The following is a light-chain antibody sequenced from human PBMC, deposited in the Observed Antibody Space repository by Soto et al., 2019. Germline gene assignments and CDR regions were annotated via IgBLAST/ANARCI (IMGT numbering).Light chain of an antibody. Sequence: SVLTQPPSASGTPGQRVTISCSGRTSNIGSNSVNWYQQLPGTAPKLLIYRNDHRPSGVPDRFSGSKSGTSASLAISGLQSEDEADYYCSAWDDSPNGVVFGGGTKLTVL. CDR1: TSNIGSNS. J-gene: IGLJ3*02. V-gene: IGLV1-44*01. CDR3: SAWDDSPNGVV. CDR2: RND.